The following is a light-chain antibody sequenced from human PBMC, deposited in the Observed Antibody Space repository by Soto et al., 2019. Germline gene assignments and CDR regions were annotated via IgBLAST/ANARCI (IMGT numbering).Light chain of an antibody. CDR3: SSYTSSYTLV. J-gene: IGLJ2*01. CDR1: SSDVGGYNY. CDR2: DVS. Sequence: QSVLTQPASVSGSPGQSITISCTGTSSDVGGYNYVSWYQQHPGKAPKLMIYDVSNRHSGVSNRFSGSKSGNTASLTISGLQAEDEADYYCSSYTSSYTLVVGGGTKLTVL. V-gene: IGLV2-14*01.